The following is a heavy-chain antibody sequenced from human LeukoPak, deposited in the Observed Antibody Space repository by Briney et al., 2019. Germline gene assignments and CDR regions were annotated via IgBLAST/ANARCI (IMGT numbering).Heavy chain of an antibody. J-gene: IGHJ4*02. CDR2: IYYSGST. Sequence: SETLSLTCTVSGGSISSYYWSWIRQPPGKGLEWIGYIYYSGSTNYNPSLKSRVTISVDTSKNQFSLKLSSVTAADTAVYYCAREGIVVVVAATDFDYWGQGTLVTVSS. D-gene: IGHD2-15*01. CDR3: AREGIVVVVAATDFDY. V-gene: IGHV4-59*01. CDR1: GGSISSYY.